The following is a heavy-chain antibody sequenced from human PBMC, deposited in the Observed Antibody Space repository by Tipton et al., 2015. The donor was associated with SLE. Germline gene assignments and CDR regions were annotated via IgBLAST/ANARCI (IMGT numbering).Heavy chain of an antibody. V-gene: IGHV3-33*08. CDR3: ARTNPMVQGIGYFDY. J-gene: IGHJ4*02. CDR2: TWYDGRNK. CDR1: GFPFSSYG. Sequence: SLRLSCAASGFPFSSYGMHWVRQAPGKGLEWVGVTWYDGRNKCYSDSVKGRFTISRDNAKNSLYLQMNSLRAEDTAVYYCARTNPMVQGIGYFDYWGQGTLVTVSS. D-gene: IGHD3-10*01.